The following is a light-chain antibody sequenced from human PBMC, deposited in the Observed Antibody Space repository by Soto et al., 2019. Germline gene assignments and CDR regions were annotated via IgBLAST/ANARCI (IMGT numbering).Light chain of an antibody. J-gene: IGKJ1*01. CDR1: QAISSY. Sequence: AIRMTQPPSSLSAPTGDRVTITCRASQAISSYLAWYQQKPGKAPKLLIFAASTLQSGVPSRFSGGGSGTDFTLTISCLQSEDFATYYCQQYYVYPRTFGQGTKVEI. CDR2: AAS. V-gene: IGKV1-8*01. CDR3: QQYYVYPRT.